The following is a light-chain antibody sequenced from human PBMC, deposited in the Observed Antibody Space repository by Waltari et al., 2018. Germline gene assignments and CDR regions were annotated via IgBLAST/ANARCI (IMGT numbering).Light chain of an antibody. J-gene: IGLJ3*02. Sequence: QSALTQPRSVSGSPGQSVTISCTGTSRDVAYHDCVSWYQHPPGKAPKLMIYEVSERPSGVPDRFSGSQSGNTASLIISGLQADDEADYYCCSCAGTDTFWVFGGGTKLTVL. CDR2: EVS. V-gene: IGLV2-11*01. CDR1: SRDVAYHDC. CDR3: CSCAGTDTFWV.